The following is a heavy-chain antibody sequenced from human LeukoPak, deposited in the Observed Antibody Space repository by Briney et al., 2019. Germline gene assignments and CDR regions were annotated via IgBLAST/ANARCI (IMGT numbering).Heavy chain of an antibody. Sequence: PGGSLRLSCAASGFTFSSYSMNWVRQAPGKGLEWVSYISSSSSTIYYADSVKGRFTISRDNAKNSLYLQMNSLRAEDTAVYYCARGSVAYCGGDCYSNFDYWGQGTLVTVSS. CDR2: ISSSSSTI. D-gene: IGHD2-21*02. V-gene: IGHV3-48*01. CDR1: GFTFSSYS. CDR3: ARGSVAYCGGDCYSNFDY. J-gene: IGHJ4*02.